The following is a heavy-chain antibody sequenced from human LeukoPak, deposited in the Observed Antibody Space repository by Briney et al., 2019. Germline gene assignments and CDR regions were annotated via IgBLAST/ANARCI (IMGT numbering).Heavy chain of an antibody. J-gene: IGHJ4*02. CDR2: ISYDGSNK. D-gene: IGHD4-23*01. CDR3: AGGLPTVVTLTPPPR. CDR1: GLTFSSYA. Sequence: PGGSLRLSCEASGLTFSSYAMHWVGQAPGKGLGWVAVISYDGSNKYYADSVKGRFTISRDNSKNTLYLQMNSLRAEDTAVYYCAGGLPTVVTLTPPPRWGQGTLVTVSS. V-gene: IGHV3-30-3*01.